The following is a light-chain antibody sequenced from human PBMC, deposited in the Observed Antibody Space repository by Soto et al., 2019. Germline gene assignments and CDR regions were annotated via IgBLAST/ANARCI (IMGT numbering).Light chain of an antibody. V-gene: IGKV3-15*01. CDR2: GAS. CDR1: QSVSSN. CDR3: QQYDNWPHT. Sequence: EIVLTQSPGTLSLSPGERATLSCKASQSVSSNFLAWYQRKPGQAPRLLIYGASTRATGIPARFSGSGSGTDFTLTISSLQSEDFAVYYCQQYDNWPHTFGQGTKLEIK. J-gene: IGKJ2*01.